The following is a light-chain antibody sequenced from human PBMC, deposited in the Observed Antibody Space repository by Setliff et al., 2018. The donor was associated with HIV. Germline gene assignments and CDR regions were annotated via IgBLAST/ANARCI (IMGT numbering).Light chain of an antibody. J-gene: IGKJ3*01. Sequence: DIVVTQSPESLSVSLGERATINCKSSQSLLSSFNNRNYLGWYQQKPGQHPKLLIYWASSLESGVPDRFSGSGSGTDFTLTISSLQAEDVAVYYRQQYFIAPLLFGPGTKVDIK. V-gene: IGKV4-1*01. CDR3: QQYFIAPLL. CDR2: WAS. CDR1: QSLLSSFNNRNY.